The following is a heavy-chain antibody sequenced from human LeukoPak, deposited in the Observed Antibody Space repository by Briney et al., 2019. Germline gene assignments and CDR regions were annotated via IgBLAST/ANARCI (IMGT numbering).Heavy chain of an antibody. V-gene: IGHV3-23*01. CDR1: GFTFSNDA. CDR2: ISNSGGST. CDR3: ARERQDPVIHSGAFDI. J-gene: IGHJ3*02. Sequence: PGGSLRLSCAASGFTFSNDAMSWVRQAPGKGLEWVSAISNSGGSTYYADSVKGRFTISRDNSKNTLYLQMNSLRAEDTAVYFCARERQDPVIHSGAFDIWGQGTMVTVSS. D-gene: IGHD2-21*02.